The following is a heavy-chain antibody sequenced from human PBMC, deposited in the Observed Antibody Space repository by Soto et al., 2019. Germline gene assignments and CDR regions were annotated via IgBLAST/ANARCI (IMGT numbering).Heavy chain of an antibody. CDR3: ARGGYCSGGSCYSLFS. J-gene: IGHJ4*02. Sequence: QVQLQESGPGLVKPSQTLSLTCTVSGGSISRGGYYWSWIRQHPGKGLEWIGYIYYSGSTYYNPSLKSRVTISVDTSKNQFSLKLSSVIAADTAVYYCARGGYCSGGSCYSLFSWGQGTLVTVSS. CDR2: IYYSGST. V-gene: IGHV4-31*03. D-gene: IGHD2-15*01. CDR1: GGSISRGGYY.